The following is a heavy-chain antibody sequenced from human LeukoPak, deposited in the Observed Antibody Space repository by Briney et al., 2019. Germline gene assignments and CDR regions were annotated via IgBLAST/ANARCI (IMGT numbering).Heavy chain of an antibody. D-gene: IGHD6-13*01. Sequence: ASVTVSCKASGYTFTGYYMHWVRQAPGQGLEWMGWINPNSGGTNYAQKFQGRVTMTRDTSISTAYMELSRLRSDDTAVYYCARDRSSSWYYSLYYYGMDVWGQGTTVTVSS. J-gene: IGHJ6*02. CDR1: GYTFTGYY. CDR2: INPNSGGT. CDR3: ARDRSSSWYYSLYYYGMDV. V-gene: IGHV1-2*02.